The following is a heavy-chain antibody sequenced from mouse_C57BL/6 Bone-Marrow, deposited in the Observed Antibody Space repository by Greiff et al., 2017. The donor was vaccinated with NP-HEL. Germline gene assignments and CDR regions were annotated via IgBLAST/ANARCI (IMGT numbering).Heavy chain of an antibody. J-gene: IGHJ1*03. CDR2: INPGSGGT. CDR1: GYAFTNYL. V-gene: IGHV1-54*01. CDR3: ARDYSNQSLYWYFDV. Sequence: QVQLKQSGAELVRPGTSVKVSCKASGYAFTNYLIEWVKQRPGQGLEWIGVINPGSGGTNYNEKFKGKATLTADKSSSTAYMQLSSLTSEDSAVYFCARDYSNQSLYWYFDVWGTGTTVTVSS. D-gene: IGHD2-5*01.